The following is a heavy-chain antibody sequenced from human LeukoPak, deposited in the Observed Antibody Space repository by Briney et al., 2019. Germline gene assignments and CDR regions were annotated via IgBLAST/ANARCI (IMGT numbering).Heavy chain of an antibody. D-gene: IGHD6-19*01. Sequence: ASVTVSCKASGYTFTSYGISWVRQAPGQGLEGMGWISAYNGNTNYAQKLQGRVTITTDTSTSTAYMELRSLRSDDPAVYYCARGVSGWYFLWGQGTLVTVSS. CDR1: GYTFTSYG. V-gene: IGHV1-18*04. CDR2: ISAYNGNT. CDR3: ARGVSGWYFL. J-gene: IGHJ4*02.